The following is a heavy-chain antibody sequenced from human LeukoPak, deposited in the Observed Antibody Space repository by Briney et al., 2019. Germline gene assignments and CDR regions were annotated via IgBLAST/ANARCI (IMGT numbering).Heavy chain of an antibody. V-gene: IGHV3-74*01. J-gene: IGHJ4*02. CDR3: ARGPTYCSSTSCYGDY. D-gene: IGHD2-2*01. Sequence: PGGSLRLSCAASGFTFSSYAMHWVRQAPGKGLVWVSRINTDGSSTSYADSVKGRFTISRDNAKNTLYLQMNSLRAEDTAVYYCARGPTYCSSTSCYGDYWGQGTLVTVSS. CDR1: GFTFSSYA. CDR2: INTDGSST.